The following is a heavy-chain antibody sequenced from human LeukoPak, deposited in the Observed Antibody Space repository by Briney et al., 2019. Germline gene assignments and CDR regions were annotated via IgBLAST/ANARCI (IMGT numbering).Heavy chain of an antibody. V-gene: IGHV3-30-3*01. Sequence: GRSLRLSCAASGFTFSSYAMHWVRQAPGKGLEWVAVISYDGSNKYYADSVKGRFTISRDNSKNTLYLQMNSLRAEDTAVYYCARDKTTVTTFYYHGMDVWGQGTTVTVSS. D-gene: IGHD4-17*01. CDR3: ARDKTTVTTFYYHGMDV. J-gene: IGHJ6*02. CDR1: GFTFSSYA. CDR2: ISYDGSNK.